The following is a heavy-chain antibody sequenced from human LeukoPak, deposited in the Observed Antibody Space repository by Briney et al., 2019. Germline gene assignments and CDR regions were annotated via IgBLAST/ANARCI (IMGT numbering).Heavy chain of an antibody. V-gene: IGHV3-9*01. CDR3: AKGTSTLAYCGGDCYPFAFDI. D-gene: IGHD2-21*02. CDR2: ISWNSGSI. Sequence: PGRSLRLSCAAPGFTFDDYAMHWVRQAPGKGLEWVSGISWNSGSIGYADSVKGRFTISRDNAKNSLYLQMNSLRAEDTALYYCAKGTSTLAYCGGDCYPFAFDIWGQGTMVTVSS. CDR1: GFTFDDYA. J-gene: IGHJ3*02.